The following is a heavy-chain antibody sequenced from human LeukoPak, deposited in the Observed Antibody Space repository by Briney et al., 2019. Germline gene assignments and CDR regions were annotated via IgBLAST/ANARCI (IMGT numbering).Heavy chain of an antibody. J-gene: IGHJ2*01. D-gene: IGHD1-26*01. CDR2: ISGGGDIT. Sequence: GGSLRLSCAASGFNFANHAMSWVRQTPGKGLEWVSAISGGGDITYYADSVTGRFTISRDNSKNTLFLHMNTLRAEDTAIYYCAKDRTVGASYWYFDLWGRGTLVTVSS. CDR1: GFNFANHA. CDR3: AKDRTVGASYWYFDL. V-gene: IGHV3-23*01.